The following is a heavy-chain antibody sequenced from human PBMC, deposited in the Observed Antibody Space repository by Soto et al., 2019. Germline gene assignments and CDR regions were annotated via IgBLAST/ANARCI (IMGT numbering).Heavy chain of an antibody. CDR1: GGSISSYY. V-gene: IGHV4-59*01. J-gene: IGHJ4*02. Sequence: SETLPLTCTVSGGSISSYYWSWIRQPPGKGLEWIGYIYYSGSTNYNPSLKSRVTISVDTSKNQFSLKLSSVTAADTAVYYCARAYSNYFDYWGQGTLVTVSS. D-gene: IGHD4-4*01. CDR3: ARAYSNYFDY. CDR2: IYYSGST.